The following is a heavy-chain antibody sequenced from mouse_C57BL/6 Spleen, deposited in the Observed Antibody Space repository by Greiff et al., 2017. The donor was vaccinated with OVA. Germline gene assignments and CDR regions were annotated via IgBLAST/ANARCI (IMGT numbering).Heavy chain of an antibody. CDR1: GYTFTSYG. Sequence: VQLVESGAELARPGASVKLSCKASGYTFTSYGISWVKQRTGQGLEWIGEIYPRSGNTYYNEKFKGKATLTADKSSSTAYMELRSLTSEDSAVYFCAREGRGAWFAYWGQGTLVTVSA. J-gene: IGHJ3*01. CDR3: AREGRGAWFAY. V-gene: IGHV1-81*01. CDR2: IYPRSGNT.